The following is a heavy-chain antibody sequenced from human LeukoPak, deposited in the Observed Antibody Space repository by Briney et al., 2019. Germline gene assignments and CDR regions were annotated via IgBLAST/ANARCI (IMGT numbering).Heavy chain of an antibody. Sequence: PGGSLRLSCAASGFTVGSSYMNWVRQAPGKGLEWVSLIYGGGNTYYADSVKGRFTISRDNSKNTLYLQMNSLRAEDTAVYYCARRGGGGRSFDYWGQGTLVTVSS. J-gene: IGHJ4*02. CDR1: GFTVGSSY. CDR3: ARRGGGGRSFDY. V-gene: IGHV3-53*01. CDR2: IYGGGNT. D-gene: IGHD2-15*01.